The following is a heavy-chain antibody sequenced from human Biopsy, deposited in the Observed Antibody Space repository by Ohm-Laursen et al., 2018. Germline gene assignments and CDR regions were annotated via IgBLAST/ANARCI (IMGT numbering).Heavy chain of an antibody. Sequence: GSLRLSCAASGFTFTTTWMTWVRQAPGKGLEWLSTISGSGATPYYADSVKGRFTISRDNSKNTLYLQMNSLRAEDTAVYYCARPNLREWELHNAFDIWGQGTMVTVSS. CDR1: GFTFTTTW. V-gene: IGHV3-23*01. CDR2: ISGSGATP. D-gene: IGHD1-26*01. CDR3: ARPNLREWELHNAFDI. J-gene: IGHJ3*02.